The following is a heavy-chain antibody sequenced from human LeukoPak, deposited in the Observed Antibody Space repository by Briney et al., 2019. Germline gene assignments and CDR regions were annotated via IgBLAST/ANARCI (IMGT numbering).Heavy chain of an antibody. J-gene: IGHJ4*02. CDR1: GFTFSSYG. CDR2: IRYDGSNK. D-gene: IGHD6-19*01. Sequence: GGSLRLSCAASGFTFSSYGMHWVRQAPGKGLEWVAFIRYDGSNKYYADSVKGRFTISRDNPKNTLYLQMNSLRAEDTAVYYCAKDKIAVAGIFDYWGQGTLVTVSS. CDR3: AKDKIAVAGIFDY. V-gene: IGHV3-30*02.